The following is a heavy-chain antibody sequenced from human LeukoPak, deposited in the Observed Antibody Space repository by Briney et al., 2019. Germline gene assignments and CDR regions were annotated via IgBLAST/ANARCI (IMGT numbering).Heavy chain of an antibody. Sequence: VASVKVSCKASGGTFSSYAISWVRQAPGQGLEWMGGIIPIFGTANYAQKFQGRVTITTDESTSTAYMELSSLRSEDTAVYYCARGLCSSTSCYPYFDYWGQGTLVTVSS. D-gene: IGHD2-2*01. J-gene: IGHJ4*02. CDR3: ARGLCSSTSCYPYFDY. CDR1: GGTFSSYA. V-gene: IGHV1-69*05. CDR2: IIPIFGTA.